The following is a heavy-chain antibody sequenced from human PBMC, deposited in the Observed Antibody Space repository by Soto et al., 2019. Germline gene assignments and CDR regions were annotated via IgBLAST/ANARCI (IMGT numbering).Heavy chain of an antibody. D-gene: IGHD5-18*01. J-gene: IGHJ4*02. Sequence: SEMLSLTCTVSAGSLSNYYWSWIRQPPEKGLEWVGYMFNGGSANYNPSLKSRVAISVDMSQNQFSLKLTSVTAADTAVYYCARHGAIYSNSWYDFDFWGQGTLVTVSS. V-gene: IGHV4-59*08. CDR1: AGSLSNYY. CDR2: MFNGGSA. CDR3: ARHGAIYSNSWYDFDF.